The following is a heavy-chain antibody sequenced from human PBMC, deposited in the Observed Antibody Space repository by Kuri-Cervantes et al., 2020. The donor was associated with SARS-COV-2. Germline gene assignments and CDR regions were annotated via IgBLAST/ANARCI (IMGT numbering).Heavy chain of an antibody. CDR2: IYYSGST. Sequence: SETLSLTCTVSGGSISSYYWSWIRQPPGKGLEWIGYIYYSGSTNYNPSLKSRVTISVDTSKNQFSLKLSSVTAVDTAVYYCARVRAKVGGNVDYWGQGTLVTVSS. D-gene: IGHD4-23*01. CDR1: GGSISSYY. CDR3: ARVRAKVGGNVDY. V-gene: IGHV4-59*12. J-gene: IGHJ4*02.